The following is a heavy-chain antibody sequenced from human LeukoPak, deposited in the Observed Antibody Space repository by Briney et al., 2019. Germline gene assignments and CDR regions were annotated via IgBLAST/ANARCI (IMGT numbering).Heavy chain of an antibody. CDR2: ISYDGSNK. Sequence: PGGSLRLSCAASGFTFSSYAMHWVRQAPGKGLEWVAVISYDGSNKYYADSVKGRFTISRDNSKNTLYLQMNSLRAEDTAVYYCAKDPQWLYTYFDYWGQGTLVTVSS. CDR3: AKDPQWLYTYFDY. J-gene: IGHJ4*02. CDR1: GFTFSSYA. D-gene: IGHD6-19*01. V-gene: IGHV3-30-3*01.